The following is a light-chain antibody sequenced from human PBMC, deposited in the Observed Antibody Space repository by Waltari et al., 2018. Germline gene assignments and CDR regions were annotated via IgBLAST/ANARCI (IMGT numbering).Light chain of an antibody. CDR3: NSYTSTSTRVV. V-gene: IGLV2-14*01. J-gene: IGLJ3*02. CDR2: EVS. CDR1: SNDVGAYNY. Sequence: QSALTQPASVSGSPGQSITISCTGTSNDVGAYNYVSWYQQHPGKAPKLMIYEVSNRPSGVSSRFSGSKSGNTASLTISGLQAEDEADYYCNSYTSTSTRVVFGGGTKLTVL.